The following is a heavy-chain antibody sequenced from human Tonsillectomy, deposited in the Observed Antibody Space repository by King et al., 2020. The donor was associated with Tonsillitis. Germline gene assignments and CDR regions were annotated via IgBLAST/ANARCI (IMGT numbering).Heavy chain of an antibody. CDR2: IHYTGST. CDR3: ASTTPPNYYYYMDV. CDR1: GGSVSGYY. D-gene: IGHD1-1*01. V-gene: IGHV4-59*02. J-gene: IGHJ6*03. Sequence: VQLQESGPGLVKPSETLSLNCTVSGGSVSGYYWSWIRQPPGKGLEWIGYIHYTGSTKYTSSLKSRVTISLDTSKNQFSLKLSSVTAADTAVYYCASTTPPNYYYYMDVWGKGSTVTVSS.